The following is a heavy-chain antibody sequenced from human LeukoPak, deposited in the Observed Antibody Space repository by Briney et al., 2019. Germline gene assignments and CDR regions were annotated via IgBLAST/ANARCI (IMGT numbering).Heavy chain of an antibody. CDR1: GLNLDYYG. CDR3: AKDLDSSSSY. CDR2: ISGSGGST. J-gene: IGHJ4*02. Sequence: PGGSLRLSCVASGLNLDYYGMIWVRQAPGKGLEWVSAISGSGGSTYYADSVKGRFTISRDNSKNTLYLQMNSLRAEDTAVYYCAKDLDSSSSYWGQGTLVTVSS. D-gene: IGHD6-6*01. V-gene: IGHV3-23*01.